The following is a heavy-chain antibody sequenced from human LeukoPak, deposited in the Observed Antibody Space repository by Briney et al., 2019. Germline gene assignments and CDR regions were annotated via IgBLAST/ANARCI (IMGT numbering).Heavy chain of an antibody. D-gene: IGHD2-15*01. V-gene: IGHV3-48*01. J-gene: IGHJ4*02. CDR3: ARGDCSGGSCYLSLTTIDY. Sequence: GGSLRLSCAASGFTFSSYSMNWVRQAPGKGLEWVSYITSSSNTIYYADSVKGRFTISRDNAKNSLYLQMNSLRAEDTAVYYCARGDCSGGSCYLSLTTIDYWGQGTLVTVSS. CDR1: GFTFSSYS. CDR2: ITSSSNTI.